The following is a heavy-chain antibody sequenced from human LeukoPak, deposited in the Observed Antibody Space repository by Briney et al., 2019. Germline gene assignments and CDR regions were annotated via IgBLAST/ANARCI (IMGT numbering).Heavy chain of an antibody. Sequence: PGGSLSLSCAASGFTFSSYGMHWVRQAPGRGLEWVAFIRYDGSNKYYADSVKGRFTISRDNSKNTLYLQMNSLRAEDTAVYYCAKEGYYDFWSGYYSDYWGQGTLVTVSS. V-gene: IGHV3-30*02. CDR3: AKEGYYDFWSGYYSDY. J-gene: IGHJ4*02. D-gene: IGHD3-3*01. CDR2: IRYDGSNK. CDR1: GFTFSSYG.